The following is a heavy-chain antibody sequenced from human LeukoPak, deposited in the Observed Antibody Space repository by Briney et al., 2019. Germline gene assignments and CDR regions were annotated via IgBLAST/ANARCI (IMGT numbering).Heavy chain of an antibody. Sequence: IGRIYTSGSTNYNPSLKSRVTMSVDTSKNQFSLKLSSVTAADTAVYYCARESFPAGFDYWGQGTLVTVSS. V-gene: IGHV4-4*07. J-gene: IGHJ4*02. D-gene: IGHD6-13*01. CDR3: ARESFPAGFDY. CDR2: IYTSGST.